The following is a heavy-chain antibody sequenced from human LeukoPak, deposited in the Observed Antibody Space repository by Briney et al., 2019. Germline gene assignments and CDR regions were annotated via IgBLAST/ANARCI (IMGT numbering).Heavy chain of an antibody. CDR2: ISSSGSTI. CDR1: GFTFSDYY. Sequence: GGSLRVSCAASGFTFSDYYMSWIRQAPGKGLEWVSYISSSGSTIYYADSVKGRFTISRDKAKNSLYLQMNSLRAEDTAVYYCAGGPIMVYPSRYFDYWGQGTLVTVSS. V-gene: IGHV3-11*04. CDR3: AGGPIMVYPSRYFDY. J-gene: IGHJ4*02. D-gene: IGHD2-8*01.